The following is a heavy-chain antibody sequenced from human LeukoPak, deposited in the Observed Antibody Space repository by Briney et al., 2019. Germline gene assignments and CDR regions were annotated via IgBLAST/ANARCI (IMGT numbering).Heavy chain of an antibody. V-gene: IGHV1-18*01. CDR3: ASTRAYGDYESDDYYYYMDV. D-gene: IGHD4-17*01. CDR1: GYTFTSYG. CDR2: ISAYNGNT. J-gene: IGHJ6*03. Sequence: ASVKVSCKASGYTFTSYGISWVRQAPGQGLEWMGWISAYNGNTSYAQKLQGRVTMTTDTSTSTAYMELRSLRSDDTAVYYCASTRAYGDYESDDYYYYMDVWGKGTTVTVSS.